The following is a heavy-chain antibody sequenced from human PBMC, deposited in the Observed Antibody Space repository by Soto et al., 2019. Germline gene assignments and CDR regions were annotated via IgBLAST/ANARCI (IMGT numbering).Heavy chain of an antibody. CDR1: GGTFSIYA. J-gene: IGHJ4*02. CDR2: IIHIFGTA. CDR3: ARDILTGPVFDY. Sequence: SVKGSCQAAGGTFSIYAISWVRQDTGQRLEWMGGIIHIFGTANYAQKYQGRVTITADESTSTAYMELNSLRSEDTAVYYCARDILTGPVFDYWGQGTLVTISS. D-gene: IGHD3-9*01. V-gene: IGHV1-69*01.